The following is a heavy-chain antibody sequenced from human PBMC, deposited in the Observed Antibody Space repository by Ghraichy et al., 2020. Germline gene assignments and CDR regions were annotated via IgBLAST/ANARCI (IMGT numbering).Heavy chain of an antibody. V-gene: IGHV3-21*06. CDR2: ISESSSFI. J-gene: IGHJ4*02. D-gene: IGHD6-13*01. CDR1: GFTFSSYA. Sequence: GESLNISCAASGFTFSSYAMNWVRQAPGKGLEWISSISESSSFISYADSVKGRFTISRDDAKNLLYLQMDSLRAEDTAVYSCARGGRGFWYEGDYWGQGTLVIVSS. CDR3: ARGGRGFWYEGDY.